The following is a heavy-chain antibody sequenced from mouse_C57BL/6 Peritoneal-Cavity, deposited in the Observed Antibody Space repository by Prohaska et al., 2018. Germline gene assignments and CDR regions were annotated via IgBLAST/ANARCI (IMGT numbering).Heavy chain of an antibody. J-gene: IGHJ2*01. CDR1: GYTFTSSW. CDR2: NDTSDSDN. D-gene: IGHD1-1*01. V-gene: IGHV1-69*02. Sequence: KASGYTFTSSWMHWVKESPGKRIEWIGENDTSDSDNKYNQKVKGKAALTVDKSSSTAYMQLSSLASEDSAVYYCARWYYGSSFDYWGQGTTVTVSS. CDR3: ARWYYGSSFDY.